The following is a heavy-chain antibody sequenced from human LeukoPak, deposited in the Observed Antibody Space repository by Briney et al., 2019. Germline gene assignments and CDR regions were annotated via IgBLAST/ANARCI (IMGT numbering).Heavy chain of an antibody. CDR2: IYYSGST. Sequence: SETLSLTCTVSGDSIRSSSYYWGWIRQPPGKGLEWIGSIYYSGSTHYNPSLKSRVTISVDTSKKQLSLKLSSVTAADTAMYFRARNSTYYYDRSTYSYFDDWGQGTLVTVSS. CDR3: ARNSTYYYDRSTYSYFDD. V-gene: IGHV4-39*01. J-gene: IGHJ4*02. D-gene: IGHD3-22*01. CDR1: GDSIRSSSYY.